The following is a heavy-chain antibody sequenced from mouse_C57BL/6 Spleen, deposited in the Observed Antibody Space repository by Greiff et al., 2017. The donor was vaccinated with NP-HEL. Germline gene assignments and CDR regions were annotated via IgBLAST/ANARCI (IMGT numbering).Heavy chain of an antibody. V-gene: IGHV1-81*01. Sequence: QVQLKESGAELARPGASVKLSCKASGYTFTSYGISWVKQRTGQGLEWIGEIYPRSGNTYYNEKFKGKATLTADKSSSTAYMELRSLTSEDSAVYFCARGGDPYYFDYWGQGTTLTVSS. CDR1: GYTFTSYG. J-gene: IGHJ2*01. D-gene: IGHD3-3*01. CDR3: ARGGDPYYFDY. CDR2: IYPRSGNT.